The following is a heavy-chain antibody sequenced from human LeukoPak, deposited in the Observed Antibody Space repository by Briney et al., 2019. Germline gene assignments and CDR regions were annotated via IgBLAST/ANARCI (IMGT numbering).Heavy chain of an antibody. CDR3: ARDSGRGVAGNLDY. J-gene: IGHJ4*02. CDR2: IIPIFGTA. V-gene: IGHV1-69*06. Sequence: SVKVSCKASGGTFSRYAISWVRQAPGQGLEWMGGIIPIFGTANYAQKFQGRVTITADKSTSTAYMELSSLRSEDTAVYYCARDSGRGVAGNLDYWGQGTLVTVSS. CDR1: GGTFSRYA. D-gene: IGHD6-19*01.